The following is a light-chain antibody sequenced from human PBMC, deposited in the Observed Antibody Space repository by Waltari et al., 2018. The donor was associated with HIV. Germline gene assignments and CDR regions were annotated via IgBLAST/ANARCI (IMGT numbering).Light chain of an antibody. CDR1: SSHIGSIY. CDR3: GAWDDSLRIYV. J-gene: IGLJ1*01. V-gene: IGLV1-47*01. Sequence: QSVLTQPPSASGTPGQRVTIPCSGSSSHIGSIYVYWYQHLPGAAPKLLIYRSDQRPSGVPDRFSGTKSGTSASLTISGLRSEDEGDYYCGAWDDSLRIYVFGTGTKVTVL. CDR2: RSD.